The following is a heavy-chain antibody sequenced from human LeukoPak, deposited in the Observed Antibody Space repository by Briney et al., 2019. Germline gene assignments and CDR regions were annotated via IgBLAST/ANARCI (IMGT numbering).Heavy chain of an antibody. CDR2: ISSSSSYI. J-gene: IGHJ4*02. V-gene: IGHV3-21*01. D-gene: IGHD5-24*01. Sequence: PGGSLRLSCAASGFTFTSYSMNWVRQAPGKGLEWVSSISSSSSYIYYAGSVKGRFTISRDNAKNSLYLQMNSLRAEDTAVYYCAKSGYNRFDYWGQGTLVTVSS. CDR1: GFTFTSYS. CDR3: AKSGYNRFDY.